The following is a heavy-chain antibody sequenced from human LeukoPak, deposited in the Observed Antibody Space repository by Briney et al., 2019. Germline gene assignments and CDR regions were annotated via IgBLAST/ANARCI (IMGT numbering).Heavy chain of an antibody. J-gene: IGHJ4*02. CDR2: IYTRAST. CDR3: ARDYKGVLLTY. V-gene: IGHV4-61*02. Sequence: SQTLSLTCTVWGGSISSVSDFCSWIRQPGREGLWSFRRIYTRASTNYNPSLKSRVTISVDPSKSPFSLKLSSVTAADTAVYYCARDYKGVLLTYWGQGTLVTVSS. D-gene: IGHD2/OR15-2a*01. CDR1: GGSISSVSDF.